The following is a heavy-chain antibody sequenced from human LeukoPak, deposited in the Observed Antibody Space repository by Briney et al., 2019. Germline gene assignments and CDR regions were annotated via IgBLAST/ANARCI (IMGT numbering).Heavy chain of an antibody. CDR3: ARGNWDSSGWYYDY. CDR2: IISIFGTA. J-gene: IGHJ4*02. CDR1: EGTFSSYA. Sequence: ASVKVSCKASEGTFSSYAISWVRQAPGQGLELMGRIISIFGTANYAQKFQGRVTITTDESTNTAYMELSSLRSEDTGVYYCARGNWDSSGWYYDYWGQGTLVTVSS. D-gene: IGHD6-19*01. V-gene: IGHV1-69*05.